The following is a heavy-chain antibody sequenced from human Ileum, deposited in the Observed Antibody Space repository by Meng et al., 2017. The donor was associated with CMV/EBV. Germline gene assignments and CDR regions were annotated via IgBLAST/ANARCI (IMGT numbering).Heavy chain of an antibody. D-gene: IGHD3-3*01. Sequence: QVQLPLWDLGQFKPSQTLSLLLPVHNSAFSDYYWTWIRQSPGKGLEWIGEINNRGSTNSNPSLKSRVTISIDTSRNQFSLKLTSMTAADTAVYYCARASPQRRFLSYWGQGTLVTVSS. J-gene: IGHJ4*02. CDR2: INNRGST. CDR3: ARASPQRRFLSY. CDR1: NSAFSDYY. V-gene: IGHV4-34*01.